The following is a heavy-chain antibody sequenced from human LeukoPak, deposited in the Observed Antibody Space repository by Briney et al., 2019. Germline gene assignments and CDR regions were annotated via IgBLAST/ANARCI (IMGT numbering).Heavy chain of an antibody. CDR2: ISGSGGST. J-gene: IGHJ4*02. CDR1: GFTFSSYR. CDR3: ARDLYRIVVVPHYFDY. V-gene: IGHV3-23*01. Sequence: PGGSLRLSCAASGFTFSSYRMSWVRQAPGKGLEWVSAISGSGGSTYYADSVKGRFTISRDNSKNTLYLQMNSLRAEDTAVYYCARDLYRIVVVPHYFDYWGQGTLVTVSS. D-gene: IGHD3-22*01.